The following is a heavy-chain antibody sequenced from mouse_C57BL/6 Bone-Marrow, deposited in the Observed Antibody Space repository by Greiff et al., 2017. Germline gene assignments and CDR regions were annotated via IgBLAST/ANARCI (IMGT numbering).Heavy chain of an antibody. CDR2: ISYDGSN. CDR3: ARAGYYGSSFDY. CDR1: GYSITSGYY. D-gene: IGHD1-1*01. J-gene: IGHJ2*01. V-gene: IGHV3-6*01. Sequence: EVKLMESGPGLVKPSQSLSLTCSVTGYSITSGYYWNWIRQFPGNKLEWMGYISYDGSNKYNPSLKNRISITRDTSKNQFFLKLNSVTTEDTATYYCARAGYYGSSFDYWGQGTTLTVSS.